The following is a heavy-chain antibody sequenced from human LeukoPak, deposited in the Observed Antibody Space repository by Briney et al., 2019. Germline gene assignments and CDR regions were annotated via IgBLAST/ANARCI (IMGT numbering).Heavy chain of an antibody. CDR1: GGSFSGYY. CDR3: ARGTGWLPGRWPFDY. J-gene: IGHJ4*02. D-gene: IGHD5-24*01. Sequence: SETLSLTCAVYGGSFSGYYWSWIRQPPGKGLEWIGEINHSGSTNYNPSLKSRVTISVDTSKNQFSLKLSSVTAADTAVYYCARGTGWLPGRWPFDYWGQGTLVTVSS. CDR2: INHSGST. V-gene: IGHV4-34*01.